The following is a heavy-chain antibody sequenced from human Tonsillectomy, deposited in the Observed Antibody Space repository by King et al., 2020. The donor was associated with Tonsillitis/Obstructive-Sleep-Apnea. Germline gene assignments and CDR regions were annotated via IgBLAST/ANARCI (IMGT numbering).Heavy chain of an antibody. D-gene: IGHD3-22*01. CDR1: GYTFSSYP. J-gene: IGHJ4*02. CDR3: ARGGRYDSSGYYTPLDY. Sequence: VQLVESGAEVKKPGASVKVSCKASGYTFSSYPMSRVRQAPGQGLEWMGCIGAHNGNTDYAQKIQGRVTMTTDTSTTTAYMEPRSLRSDDTAVYYCARGGRYDSSGYYTPLDYWGQGTLVTVSS. CDR2: IGAHNGNT. V-gene: IGHV1-18*01.